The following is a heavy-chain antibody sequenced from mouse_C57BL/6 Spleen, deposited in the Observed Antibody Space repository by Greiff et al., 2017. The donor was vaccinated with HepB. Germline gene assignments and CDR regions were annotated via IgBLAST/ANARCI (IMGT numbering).Heavy chain of an antibody. CDR1: GYTFTDYY. Sequence: EVQLQQSGPELVKPGASVKISCKASGYTFTDYYMNWVKQSHGKSLEWIGDINPNNGGTSYNQKFKGKATLTVDKSSSTAYMELRSLTSEDSAVYYCARDGGNSYYFDYWGQGTTLTVSS. CDR3: ARDGGNSYYFDY. J-gene: IGHJ2*01. CDR2: INPNNGGT. D-gene: IGHD2-1*01. V-gene: IGHV1-26*01.